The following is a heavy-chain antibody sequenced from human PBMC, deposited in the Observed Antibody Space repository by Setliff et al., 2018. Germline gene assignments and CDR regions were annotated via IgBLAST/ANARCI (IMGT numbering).Heavy chain of an antibody. CDR2: TIPIFGST. V-gene: IGHV1-69*05. Sequence: SVKVSCKTSGGTFSSYGISWVRQAPGQGLEWMGGTIPIFGSTNYAQKFQDRVTIITDESTSTAYMELRSLRAEDTAVYYCATKAVAGTGGQGTLVTVSS. CDR1: GGTFSSYG. D-gene: IGHD6-19*01. J-gene: IGHJ4*02. CDR3: ATKAVAGT.